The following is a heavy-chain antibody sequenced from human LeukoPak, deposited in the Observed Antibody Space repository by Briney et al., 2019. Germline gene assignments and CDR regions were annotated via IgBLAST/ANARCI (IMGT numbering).Heavy chain of an antibody. J-gene: IGHJ4*02. D-gene: IGHD3-10*01. CDR1: GFTFSSYA. CDR2: ITDSGGST. Sequence: PGGSLRLSCAASGFTFSSYAMSWVRQAPGKGLEWVSGITDSGGSTHYSDSVDGRFTISRDNSNNMLYLQMSSLRADDTAVYYCAKDKSYGSGSYQFDFWGQGTLVTVSS. V-gene: IGHV3-23*01. CDR3: AKDKSYGSGSYQFDF.